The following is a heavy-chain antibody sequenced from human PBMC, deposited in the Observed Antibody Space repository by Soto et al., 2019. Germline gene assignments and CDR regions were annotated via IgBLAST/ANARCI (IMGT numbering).Heavy chain of an antibody. CDR2: ISSSSSTI. CDR1: GFTFSSYS. D-gene: IGHD3-10*01. J-gene: IGHJ4*02. V-gene: IGHV3-48*01. Sequence: EVQLVESGGGLVQPGGSLRLSCAASGFTFSSYSMNWVRQAPGKGLEWVSYISSSSSTIYYADSVKGRFTISRDNAKNSLYLQMNSLRAEDTAVYYCARDPLWFGELLLDYWGQGTLATVSS. CDR3: ARDPLWFGELLLDY.